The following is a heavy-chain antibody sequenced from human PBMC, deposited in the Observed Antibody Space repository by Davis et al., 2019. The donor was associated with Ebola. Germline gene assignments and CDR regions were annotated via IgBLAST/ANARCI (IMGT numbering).Heavy chain of an antibody. Sequence: ESLKISCTVSGGSISSSSYYWGWIRQPPGKGLEWIGSIYYSGSTYYNPSLKSRVTISVDTSKNQFSLKLSSVTAADTAVYYCARDNRGYSYGYGYYYYGMDVWGQGTTVTVSS. V-gene: IGHV4-39*07. D-gene: IGHD5-18*01. J-gene: IGHJ6*02. CDR1: GGSISSSSYY. CDR3: ARDNRGYSYGYGYYYYGMDV. CDR2: IYYSGST.